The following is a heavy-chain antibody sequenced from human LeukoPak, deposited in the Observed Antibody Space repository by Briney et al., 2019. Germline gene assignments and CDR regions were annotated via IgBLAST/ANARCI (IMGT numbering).Heavy chain of an antibody. CDR2: INHSGST. D-gene: IGHD2-2*01. CDR3: ARGRWATGYQLLYFDH. V-gene: IGHV4-34*01. CDR1: GGSFSGYY. Sequence: SETLSLTCAVYGGSFSGYYWSWIRQPPGKGLEWIGEINHSGSTNYNPSLKSRVTISVDTSKNQFSLKLSSVTAADTAVYYCARGRWATGYQLLYFDHWGQGTLVTVSS. J-gene: IGHJ4*02.